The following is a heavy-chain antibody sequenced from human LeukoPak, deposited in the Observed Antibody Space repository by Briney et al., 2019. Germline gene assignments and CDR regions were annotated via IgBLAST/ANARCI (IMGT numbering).Heavy chain of an antibody. Sequence: GASVKVSCKASGYTFTSYGISWVRQAPGQGLEWMGGIIPIFGTANYAQKFQGRVTITTDESTSTAYMELSSLRSEDTAVYYCARGTRKTDYYFDYWGQGTLVTVSS. CDR3: ARGTRKTDYYFDY. V-gene: IGHV1-69*05. J-gene: IGHJ4*02. CDR2: IIPIFGTA. CDR1: GYTFTSYG. D-gene: IGHD3-10*01.